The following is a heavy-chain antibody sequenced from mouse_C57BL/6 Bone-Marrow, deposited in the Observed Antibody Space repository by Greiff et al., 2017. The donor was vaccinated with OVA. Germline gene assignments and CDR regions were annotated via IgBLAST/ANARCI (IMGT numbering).Heavy chain of an antibody. CDR1: GFTFSSYA. Sequence: DVMLVESGEGLEKPGGSLKLSCAASGFTFSSYAMSWVRQTPEKRLEWVAYISSGGDYIYYADTVKGRFTISRDNARNTLYLQMSSLKSEDTAMYYCTRLLDAMDYWGQGTSVTVSS. CDR2: ISSGGDYI. J-gene: IGHJ4*01. V-gene: IGHV5-9-1*02. D-gene: IGHD2-1*01. CDR3: TRLLDAMDY.